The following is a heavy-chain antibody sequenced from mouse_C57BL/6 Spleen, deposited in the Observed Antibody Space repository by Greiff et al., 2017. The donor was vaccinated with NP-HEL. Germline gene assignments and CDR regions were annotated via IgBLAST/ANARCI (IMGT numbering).Heavy chain of an antibody. CDR1: GYSFTGYY. CDR2: INPSTGGT. D-gene: IGHD1-1*01. Sequence: VQLQQSGPELVKPGASVKISCKASGYSFTGYYMNWVKQSPEKSLEWIGEINPSTGGTTYNQKFKAKATLTVDKSSSTAYMQLKSLTSEDSAVYYCARSGYYGSSHPWFAHWGQGTLVTVSA. CDR3: ARSGYYGSSHPWFAH. J-gene: IGHJ3*01. V-gene: IGHV1-42*01.